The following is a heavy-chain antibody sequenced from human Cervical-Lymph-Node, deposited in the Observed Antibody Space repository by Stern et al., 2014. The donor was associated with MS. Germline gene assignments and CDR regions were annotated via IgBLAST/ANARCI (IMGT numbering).Heavy chain of an antibody. D-gene: IGHD3-3*01. Sequence: QVQLQESGPGLVKPSQTLSLTCTVSGGSISSGGYYWSWIRQHPGKGLEWIGYIYYRVSSYYNPSLKSRVTISVDTSKNQFSLKLSSVTAADTAVYYCARVSYDFWSGYYAFDYWGQGTLVTVSS. CDR2: IYYRVSS. V-gene: IGHV4-31*03. J-gene: IGHJ4*02. CDR3: ARVSYDFWSGYYAFDY. CDR1: GGSISSGGYY.